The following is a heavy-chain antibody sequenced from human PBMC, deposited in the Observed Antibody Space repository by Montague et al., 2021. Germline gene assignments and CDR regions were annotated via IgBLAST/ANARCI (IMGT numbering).Heavy chain of an antibody. Sequence: SETLSLTCAVTSGPLVHAHWPSVRNPPGSTLAWLCFVMDCCATRDNASLKSRVTMSIATSTNQFSLKLSFVTAADTAVYYCAKQDYFVSGTSYKGFDPWGHGNTVTVSS. V-gene: IGHV4-59*04. CDR1: SGPLVHAH. CDR2: VMDCCAT. CDR3: AKQDYFVSGTSYKGFDP. D-gene: IGHD3-10*01. J-gene: IGHJ5*02.